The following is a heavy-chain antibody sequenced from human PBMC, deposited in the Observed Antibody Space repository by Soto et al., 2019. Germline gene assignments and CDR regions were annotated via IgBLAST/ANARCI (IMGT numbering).Heavy chain of an antibody. J-gene: IGHJ3*02. CDR2: IKQDGSEK. V-gene: IGHV3-7*01. Sequence: GGSLRLSCAASGFTFSSYWMSWVRQAPGKGLEWVANIKQDGSEKYYVDSVKGRFTITRDNAKNSLYLQMNSLRAEDTAVYYCASDPGQWLVLAFDIWGQGTMVTVSS. CDR3: ASDPGQWLVLAFDI. CDR1: GFTFSSYW. D-gene: IGHD6-19*01.